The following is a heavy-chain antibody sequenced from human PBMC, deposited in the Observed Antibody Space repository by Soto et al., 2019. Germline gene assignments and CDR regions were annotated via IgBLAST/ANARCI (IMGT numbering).Heavy chain of an antibody. CDR1: GYAFTSYG. V-gene: IGHV1-18*01. D-gene: IGHD1-26*01. CDR3: ARSGACCTSITCLFDSF. CDR2: ISAYNGDT. J-gene: IGHJ4*02. Sequence: QAQLVQSGGEVKKPGASVKVSCRASGYAFTSYGYAWVRQAPGQGLEWMGWISAYNGDTNYAQKFHDRGTPSTDTTTTTVHMELMNLGSDDAAVYYCARSGACCTSITCLFDSFWGLGTLVTVSS.